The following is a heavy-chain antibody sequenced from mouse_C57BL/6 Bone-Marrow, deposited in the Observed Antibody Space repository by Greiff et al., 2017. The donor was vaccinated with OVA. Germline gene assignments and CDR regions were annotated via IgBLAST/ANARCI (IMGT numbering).Heavy chain of an antibody. CDR3: ARNYYCSSRYWYFDV. CDR2: IDPSDSYT. J-gene: IGHJ1*03. V-gene: IGHV1-50*01. CDR1: GYTFTSYW. D-gene: IGHD1-1*01. Sequence: QVQLQQPGAELVKPGASVKLSCKASGYTFTSYWMQWVKQRPGQGLEWIGEIDPSDSYTNYNQKFKGKATLTVDTSSSTAYMQLSSLTSQDSTVYYCARNYYCSSRYWYFDVWGTGTTVTVSS.